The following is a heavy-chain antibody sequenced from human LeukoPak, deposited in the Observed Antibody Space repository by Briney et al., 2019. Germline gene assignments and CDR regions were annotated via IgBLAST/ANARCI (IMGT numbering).Heavy chain of an antibody. J-gene: IGHJ4*02. Sequence: SETLSLTCTVSDDSITIYYWTWIRQPPGKGLEWIGYIDHTGSTNYNPSLNSRVTISRDTSKNHFSLKLSSATAADTAVYYCARGRRWLQGTFDYWGQGTLVTVSS. CDR2: IDHTGST. CDR1: DDSITIYY. CDR3: ARGRRWLQGTFDY. D-gene: IGHD5-24*01. V-gene: IGHV4-59*01.